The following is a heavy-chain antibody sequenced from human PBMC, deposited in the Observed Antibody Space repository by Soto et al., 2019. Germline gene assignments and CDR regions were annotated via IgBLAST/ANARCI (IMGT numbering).Heavy chain of an antibody. CDR2: INPSGGST. CDR1: GYTFTSYY. D-gene: IGHD4-17*01. J-gene: IGHJ5*02. Sequence: QVQLVQSGAEVKKPGASVKVSCKASGYTFTSYYMHWVRQAPGQGLEWMGIINPSGGSTSYAQKFQGRGTLSRDSSTSTVYMELSSLRSEDTAVYYWARDYGDYVGNWFDPWGQGTLVTVSS. CDR3: ARDYGDYVGNWFDP. V-gene: IGHV1-46*03.